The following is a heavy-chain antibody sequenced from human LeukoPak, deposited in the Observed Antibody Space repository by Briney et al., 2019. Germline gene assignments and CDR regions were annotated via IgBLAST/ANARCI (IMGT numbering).Heavy chain of an antibody. CDR3: ARDQGRGGSGSYYPNWFDS. Sequence: ASVRVSCKASGYTFSSYGISWVRQAPGQGLEWMGWINTYTGYTNFGQKVQGRVTMTTDTSTSTAYMELRSLRSDDTAVYFCARDQGRGGSGSYYPNWFDSWGRGTLVTVSS. V-gene: IGHV1-18*01. CDR2: INTYTGYT. J-gene: IGHJ5*01. D-gene: IGHD3-10*01. CDR1: GYTFSSYG.